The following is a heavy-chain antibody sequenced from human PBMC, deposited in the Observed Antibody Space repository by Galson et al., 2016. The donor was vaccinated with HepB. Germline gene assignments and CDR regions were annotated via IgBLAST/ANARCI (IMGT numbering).Heavy chain of an antibody. CDR1: GYTFTSYD. CDR3: ARRRYSDTWHLPNWFDP. Sequence: SVKVSCKASGYTFTSYDINWVRQATGQGLEWMGWMNPFSGNTAYAQKFQGRVTMTRNTSINTAYMELSSLTSEDTAVYYCARRRYSDTWHLPNWFDPWGQGTLVTVSS. J-gene: IGHJ5*02. CDR2: MNPFSGNT. V-gene: IGHV1-8*01. D-gene: IGHD6-13*01.